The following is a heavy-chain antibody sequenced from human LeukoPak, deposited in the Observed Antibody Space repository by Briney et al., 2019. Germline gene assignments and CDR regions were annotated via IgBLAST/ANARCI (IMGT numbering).Heavy chain of an antibody. V-gene: IGHV3-30-3*01. Sequence: GRSLRLSCAASGFSFSTFAMHWVRQAPGKGLEWVAVISYDGGNKYYADSVKGRFSMSRDNAKNTVYLQMNSLRGEDTAVYYCARDTVPGSHDFDYWGQGTLVTVFS. J-gene: IGHJ4*02. CDR2: ISYDGGNK. CDR3: ARDTVPGSHDFDY. CDR1: GFSFSTFA. D-gene: IGHD3-10*01.